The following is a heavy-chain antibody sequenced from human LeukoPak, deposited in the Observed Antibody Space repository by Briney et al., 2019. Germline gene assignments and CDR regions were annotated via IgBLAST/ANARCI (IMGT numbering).Heavy chain of an antibody. Sequence: PGGSLRLSCAASGSTLSAYAMSWVRQAPGKGLKWVSGISAGGGTTYYADSVKGRFTISRDNSKNTLCLQMNSLRAEDAAVYYCAKGAVNYFDSWGQGTLVTVSS. CDR2: ISAGGGTT. V-gene: IGHV3-23*01. J-gene: IGHJ4*02. D-gene: IGHD6-19*01. CDR1: GSTLSAYA. CDR3: AKGAVNYFDS.